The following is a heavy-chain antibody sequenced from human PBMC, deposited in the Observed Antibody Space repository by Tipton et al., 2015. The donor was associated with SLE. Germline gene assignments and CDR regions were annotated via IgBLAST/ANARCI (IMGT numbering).Heavy chain of an antibody. Sequence: TLSLTCSVSGVSISRGSYFWTWIRQPAGTGLEWVGHIFSTGITDYNPSLKSRVSLSADTSKNQFSLNLDSMTAADTAVYYCARDSHTDCGDFYVDSWGQGTLGTVSS. CDR3: ARDSHTDCGDFYVDS. CDR1: GVSISRGSYF. CDR2: IFSTGIT. D-gene: IGHD4-17*01. V-gene: IGHV4-61*09. J-gene: IGHJ4*02.